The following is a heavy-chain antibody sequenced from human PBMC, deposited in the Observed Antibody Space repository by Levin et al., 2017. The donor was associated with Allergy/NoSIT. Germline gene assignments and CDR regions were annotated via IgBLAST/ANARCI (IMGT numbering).Heavy chain of an antibody. CDR2: INHSGST. J-gene: IGHJ6*02. Sequence: RSQTLSLTCAVYGGSFSGYYWSWIRQPPGKGLEWIGEINHSGSTNYNPSLKSRVTISVDTSKNQFSLKLSSVTAADTAVYYCASGLVGATTPYYYYGMDVWGQGTTVTVSS. V-gene: IGHV4-34*01. D-gene: IGHD1-26*01. CDR1: GGSFSGYY. CDR3: ASGLVGATTPYYYYGMDV.